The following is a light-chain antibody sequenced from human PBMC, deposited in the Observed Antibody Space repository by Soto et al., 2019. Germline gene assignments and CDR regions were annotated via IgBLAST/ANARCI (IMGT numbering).Light chain of an antibody. Sequence: QSVLTQPRSVSGSPGQSVTISCTGTNSDVGGYNYVSWYQQHPGKAPKVMIYDVSERPSGVPDRFSGSKSGNTASLTISGLQAEDEADYYCCSYAGSYTVVFGGGTSSPS. CDR3: CSYAGSYTVV. CDR1: NSDVGGYNY. V-gene: IGLV2-11*01. CDR2: DVS. J-gene: IGLJ2*01.